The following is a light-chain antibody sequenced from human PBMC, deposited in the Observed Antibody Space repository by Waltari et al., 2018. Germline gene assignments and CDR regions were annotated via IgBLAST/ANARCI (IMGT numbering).Light chain of an antibody. CDR2: GAS. V-gene: IGKV3-15*01. CDR1: QSVSSN. Sequence: EIVMTQSPAPLSVSPGERATPSCRASQSVSSNLAWYQQKPGQAPRLLIYGASTRATGIPARFSGSGSGTEFTLTISSLQSEDFAVYYCQQYNNWPPFTFGPGTKVDIK. J-gene: IGKJ3*01. CDR3: QQYNNWPPFT.